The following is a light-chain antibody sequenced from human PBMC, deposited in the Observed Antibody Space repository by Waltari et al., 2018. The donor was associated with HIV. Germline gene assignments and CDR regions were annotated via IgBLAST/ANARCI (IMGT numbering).Light chain of an antibody. Sequence: QSALTQPASVSGSPGQSITISCNGTNRDVGAYNYVSWYQHHPRPAPKLLIYDVIKRPSVTSNRFAGSKSGNTASLTISGLQAEDEADYYCCSYARLRIFGGGTK. V-gene: IGLV2-14*03. CDR2: DVI. J-gene: IGLJ2*01. CDR3: CSYARLRI. CDR1: NRDVGAYNY.